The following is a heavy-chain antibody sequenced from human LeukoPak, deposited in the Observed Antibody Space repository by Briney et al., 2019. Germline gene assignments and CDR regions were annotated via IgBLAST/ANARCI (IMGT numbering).Heavy chain of an antibody. D-gene: IGHD5-18*01. V-gene: IGHV1-2*06. CDR1: GYTFTGYY. CDR3: ARGYNYGDY. CDR2: INPNSGGT. Sequence: GASVKVSCKASGYTFTGYYMHWVRQAPGQGLEWMGRINPNSGGTSYAQKFQGRVTMTRDTSTSTVYMELSSLRSEDTAVYYCARGYNYGDYWGQGTLVTVSS. J-gene: IGHJ4*02.